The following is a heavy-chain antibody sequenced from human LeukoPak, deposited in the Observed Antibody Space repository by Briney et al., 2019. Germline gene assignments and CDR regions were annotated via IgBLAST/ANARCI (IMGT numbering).Heavy chain of an antibody. CDR1: GFTFSSYG. CDR3: AKGAEYSYGYNWFDP. CDR2: ISGSGGST. Sequence: GGTLRLSCAASGFTFSSYGMSSVRQAPGKGLECVSAISGSGGSTYYADSVKGRFTISRDNSKNTLYLQMNSLRAEDTAVYYCAKGAEYSYGYNWFDPWGQGTLVTVSS. J-gene: IGHJ5*02. V-gene: IGHV3-23*01. D-gene: IGHD5-18*01.